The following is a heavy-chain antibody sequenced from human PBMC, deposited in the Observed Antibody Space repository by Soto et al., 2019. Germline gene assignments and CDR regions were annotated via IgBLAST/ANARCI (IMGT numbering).Heavy chain of an antibody. CDR2: ISSTTNYI. J-gene: IGHJ4*02. CDR1: GFTFTRDS. V-gene: IGHV3-21*06. CDR3: ARGSEDLTSNFDY. Sequence: PGGSLRLSCAASGFTFTRDSMNWVRQAPGKGLEWVSSISSTTNYIYYGDSMKGRFTISRDNARHSLYLEMNSLRAEDTAVYYCARGSEDLTSNFDYWGQGTLVTVSS.